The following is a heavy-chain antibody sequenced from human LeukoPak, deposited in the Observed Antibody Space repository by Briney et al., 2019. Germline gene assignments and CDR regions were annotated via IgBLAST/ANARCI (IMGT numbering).Heavy chain of an antibody. D-gene: IGHD3-16*02. Sequence: ASVKVSCKASGYTLSSYDISWVRQAPGQGLEWMGWISAYNGNTNYAQKLQGRVTMTTDTSTSTAYMELRSLRSDDTAVYYCARDGGYDYVWGSYRYTGWFDPWGQGTLVTVSS. CDR1: GYTLSSYD. CDR3: ARDGGYDYVWGSYRYTGWFDP. V-gene: IGHV1-18*01. J-gene: IGHJ5*02. CDR2: ISAYNGNT.